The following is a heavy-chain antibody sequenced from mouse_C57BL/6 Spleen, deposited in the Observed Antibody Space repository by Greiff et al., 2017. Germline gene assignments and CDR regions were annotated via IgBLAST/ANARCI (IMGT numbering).Heavy chain of an antibody. CDR1: GFTFSSYA. D-gene: IGHD1-1*01. Sequence: DVQLQESGGGLVKPGGSLKLSCAASGFTFSSYAMSWVRQTPEKRLEWVATISDGGSYTYYPDNVKGRFTISRDNAKNNLYLQMSHLKSEDTAMYYCARDYYGSRYFDVWGTGTTVTVSS. CDR2: ISDGGSYT. CDR3: ARDYYGSRYFDV. V-gene: IGHV5-4*01. J-gene: IGHJ1*03.